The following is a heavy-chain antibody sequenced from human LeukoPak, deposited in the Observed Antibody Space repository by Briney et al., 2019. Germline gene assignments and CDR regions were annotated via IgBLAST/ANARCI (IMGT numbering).Heavy chain of an antibody. D-gene: IGHD2-2*01. J-gene: IGHJ5*02. CDR1: GYTFTSYW. Sequence: GESLKISCKGSGYTFTSYWIGWVRQMPGKGLEWIGIIYPGDSDIRYSPSFQGQVTISADKSISTAYLQWSSLKASDTAMYYCARGYCSSTSCYRFDPWGQGTLVTVSS. V-gene: IGHV5-51*01. CDR2: IYPGDSDI. CDR3: ARGYCSSTSCYRFDP.